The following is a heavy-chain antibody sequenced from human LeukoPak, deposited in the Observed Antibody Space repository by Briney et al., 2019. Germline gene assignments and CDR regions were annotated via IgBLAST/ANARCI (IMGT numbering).Heavy chain of an antibody. CDR2: INHSGST. D-gene: IGHD6-13*01. Sequence: PSQTLSLTCTVSGGSISSGSYYWSWIRQPPGKGLEWIGEINHSGSTNYNPSLKSRVTISVDTSKNQFSLKLSSVTAADTAVYYCARGYSSSRGSDYWGQGTLVTVSS. CDR3: ARGYSSSRGSDY. CDR1: GGSISSGSYY. J-gene: IGHJ4*02. V-gene: IGHV4-39*07.